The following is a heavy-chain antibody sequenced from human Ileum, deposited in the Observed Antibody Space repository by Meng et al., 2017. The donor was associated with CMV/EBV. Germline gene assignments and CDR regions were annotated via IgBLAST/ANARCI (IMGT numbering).Heavy chain of an antibody. CDR2: IRNKAASYST. Sequence: SCAASGCTFSDHFMDWVRQAPGKGLEWVARIRNKAASYSTEYAASVKSRFVISRDDSKNSFYLQMNSLKIEDTAVYYCTRDYVGVGDYWGQGTLVTVSS. CDR1: GCTFSDHF. D-gene: IGHD1-26*01. CDR3: TRDYVGVGDY. V-gene: IGHV3-72*01. J-gene: IGHJ4*02.